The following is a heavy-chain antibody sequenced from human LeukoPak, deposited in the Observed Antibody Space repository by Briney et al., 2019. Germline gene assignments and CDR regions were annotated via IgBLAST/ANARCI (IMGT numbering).Heavy chain of an antibody. V-gene: IGHV3-30-3*01. CDR1: GFTFSSYA. CDR2: ISYDGSNK. CDR3: ARDMFDY. J-gene: IGHJ4*02. Sequence: GGSLRLSCAASGFTFSSYAMHWARQAPGKGLEWVAVISYDGSNKYYADSVKGRFTISRDNSKNTLYLQMNSLRAEDTAVYYCARDMFDYWGQGTLVTVSS.